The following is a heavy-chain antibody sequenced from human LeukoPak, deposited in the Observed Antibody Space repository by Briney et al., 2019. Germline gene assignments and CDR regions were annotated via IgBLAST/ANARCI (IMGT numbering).Heavy chain of an antibody. V-gene: IGHV3-9*01. J-gene: IGHJ4*02. CDR3: AKGHISSADPIDY. CDR1: GFSFDDYA. D-gene: IGHD6-13*01. Sequence: GRSLRLSCAASGFSFDDYAMHWLRQAPGKGLQWVSGISWNSGSEGYADSVKGRFTISRDNSKNTLYLQMNSLRAEDTAVYYCAKGHISSADPIDYWGQGTLVTVSS. CDR2: ISWNSGSE.